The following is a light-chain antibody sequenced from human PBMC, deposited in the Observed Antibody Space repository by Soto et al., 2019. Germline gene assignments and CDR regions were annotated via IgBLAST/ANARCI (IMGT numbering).Light chain of an antibody. V-gene: IGLV2-14*01. Sequence: QSVLTQPASVSGSPGQSITISCTGTSSDVGGYNLVSWFQQHPGKVPQLIIFEVSSRPSGISSRFSGSKSGNTASLTISGLQAEDEAEYFCFSFTTTSTHVFGTGTKVTVL. J-gene: IGLJ1*01. CDR3: FSFTTTSTHV. CDR1: SSDVGGYNL. CDR2: EVS.